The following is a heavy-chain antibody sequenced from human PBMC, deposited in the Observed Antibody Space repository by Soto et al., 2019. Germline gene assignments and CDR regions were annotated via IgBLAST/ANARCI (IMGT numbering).Heavy chain of an antibody. CDR1: GFTFSSYW. CDR2: IKQDGSEK. CDR3: AKVDAFDI. Sequence: LRLSCAASGFTFSSYWKSWVRQAPGKGLEWVANIKQDGSEKYYVDSVKGRFTISRDNAKNSLYLQMNSLRAEDTAVYYCAKVDAFDIWGQGTMVTASS. V-gene: IGHV3-7*03. J-gene: IGHJ3*02.